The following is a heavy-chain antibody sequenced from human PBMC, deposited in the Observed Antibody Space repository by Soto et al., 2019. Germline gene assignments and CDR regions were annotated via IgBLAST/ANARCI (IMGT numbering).Heavy chain of an antibody. CDR1: GGSFSGYY. CDR2: INHSGST. Sequence: PSETLSLTCAVYGGSFSGYYWSWIRQPPGKGLEWIGEINHSGSTNYNPSLKSRVTISVDTSKNQFSLKLSSVTAADTAVYYCARGFGDLYYYYGMDVWGQGTTVTVS. D-gene: IGHD3-10*01. V-gene: IGHV4-34*01. CDR3: ARGFGDLYYYYGMDV. J-gene: IGHJ6*02.